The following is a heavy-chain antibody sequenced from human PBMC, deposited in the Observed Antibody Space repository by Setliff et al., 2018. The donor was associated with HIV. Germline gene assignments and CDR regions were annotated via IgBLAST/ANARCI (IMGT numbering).Heavy chain of an antibody. D-gene: IGHD5-12*01. J-gene: IGHJ6*04. CDR1: GFTFDDYA. CDR3: GDVRATLGV. CDR2: IGRGGDT. V-gene: IGHV3-13*01. Sequence: GGSLRLSCAASGFTFDDYAMHWVRQAAGKGLEWVSGIGRGGDTYYLGSVKGRFSISRDNTKNSLYLQMNSLRAEDTAVYYCGDVRATLGVWGRGTTVTVSS.